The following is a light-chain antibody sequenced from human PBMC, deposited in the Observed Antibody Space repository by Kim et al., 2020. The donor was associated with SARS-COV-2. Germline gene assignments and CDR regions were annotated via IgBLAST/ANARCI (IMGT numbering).Light chain of an antibody. J-gene: IGLJ2*01. CDR3: QSADSSGTYPV. Sequence: SYELTQPPSVSVSPGQTARITCSGDALPKQYAYWYQQKPGQAPVLVIYKDSERHSGIPERFSGSSSGTTVTLTISGVQAEDEADYYCQSADSSGTYPVFGGGTQLTVL. V-gene: IGLV3-25*03. CDR2: KDS. CDR1: ALPKQY.